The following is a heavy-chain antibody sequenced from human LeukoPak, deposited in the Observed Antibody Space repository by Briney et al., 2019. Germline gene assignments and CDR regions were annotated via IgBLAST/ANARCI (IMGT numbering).Heavy chain of an antibody. J-gene: IGHJ4*02. CDR3: ARVTTAGIF. CDR1: GFTFSSYA. CDR2: IKQDGSDK. Sequence: PGGSLRLSCAASGFTFSSYAMNWVRQAPGKGLEWVANIKQDGSDKHYVDSVKGRFTISRDNAKNSLYLQMNSLRAEDTAVYYCARVTTAGIFWGQGTLVTVSS. V-gene: IGHV3-7*04. D-gene: IGHD1-1*01.